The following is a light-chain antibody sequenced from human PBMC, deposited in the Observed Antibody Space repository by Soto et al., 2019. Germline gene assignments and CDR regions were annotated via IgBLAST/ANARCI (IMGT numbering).Light chain of an antibody. J-gene: IGLJ3*02. V-gene: IGLV2-14*03. CDR3: SSYTSTGTLV. CDR2: DVR. CDR1: SSDVGNYNY. Sequence: QSALTQPASVSGSPGQSITISCTGTSSDVGNYNYVSWYQHHPGKAPKLMIYDVRNRPTGVSNRFSGSKSGNTASLTISGLQAEDEAEYYCSSYTSTGTLVFGGGTKLTVL.